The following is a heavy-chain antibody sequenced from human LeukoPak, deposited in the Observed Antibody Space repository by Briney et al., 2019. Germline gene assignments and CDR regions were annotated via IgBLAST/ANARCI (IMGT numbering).Heavy chain of an antibody. J-gene: IGHJ4*02. CDR3: AREGGGLCSGFSCPGVDY. D-gene: IGHD2-15*01. CDR2: IWFDGSNK. V-gene: IGHV3-33*01. Sequence: GKSLRLSCAASGFTFSSYGMHWVRQAPGKGLQRVASIWFDGSNKQYADFVKGRFTNSRDNSNNTLYLDMIGLRAEDSAVFYCAREGGGLCSGFSCPGVDYWGQGTLVIVSS. CDR1: GFTFSSYG.